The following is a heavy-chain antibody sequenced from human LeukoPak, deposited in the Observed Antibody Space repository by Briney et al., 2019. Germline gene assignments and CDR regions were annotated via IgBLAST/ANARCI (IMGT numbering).Heavy chain of an antibody. J-gene: IGHJ4*02. V-gene: IGHV3-23*01. CDR1: GGSFSSFA. D-gene: IGHD3-16*01. CDR3: AKASWVSSTDAVR. CDR2: IRGNGDT. Sequence: GGSLRLSCAASGGSFSSFAMSWVRQGPARGLEWVSSIRGNGDTFYADSVKGRFTLFSDSSTNTVYFQLNNLRVEDTAIYYCAKASWVSSTDAVRWGQGTLVTVSS.